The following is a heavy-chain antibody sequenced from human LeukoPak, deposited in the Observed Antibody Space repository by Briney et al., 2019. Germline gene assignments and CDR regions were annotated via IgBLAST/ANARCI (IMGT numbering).Heavy chain of an antibody. D-gene: IGHD2-2*01. CDR1: GFTFSNSI. J-gene: IGHJ4*02. CDR2: FSGNDGYT. V-gene: IGHV3-23*01. CDR3: AKRSTRYYFDS. Sequence: PGGCLRLSCAGSGFTFSNSILSWVRQAPGKGLEWLSTFSGNDGYTYYADSVKGRFTISRDNSKNTVYLQMNSLRAEDTANYYCAKRSTRYYFDSWGQGTLVTVSS.